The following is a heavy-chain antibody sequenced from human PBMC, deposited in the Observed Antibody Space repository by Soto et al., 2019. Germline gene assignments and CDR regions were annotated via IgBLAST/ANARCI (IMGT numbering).Heavy chain of an antibody. V-gene: IGHV3-23*01. CDR3: AKEGSSSLYYFDY. Sequence: EVHLLESGGSLVQPGGSLRLSCAASGFTFSSYAMSWVRQAPGKGLEWVSTISGSGGSTYYADSVKGRFTISRDNSKNTLYLQMNSLRGEDTAVYYCAKEGSSSLYYFDYWGQGTLVTVSS. D-gene: IGHD6-6*01. CDR1: GFTFSSYA. J-gene: IGHJ4*02. CDR2: ISGSGGST.